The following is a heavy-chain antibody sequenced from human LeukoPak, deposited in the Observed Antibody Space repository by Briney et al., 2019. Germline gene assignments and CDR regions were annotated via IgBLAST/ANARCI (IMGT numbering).Heavy chain of an antibody. Sequence: PSETLSLTCTVSGGSISSYYWSWVRQPAGKALEWIGRIYTSGTTSYNPSLKSRVTISVDTSKNHFSLKLTSVTAADTAVYYCARGDTVTGTLDYWGQGALVTVSS. J-gene: IGHJ4*02. D-gene: IGHD6-19*01. V-gene: IGHV4-4*07. CDR3: ARGDTVTGTLDY. CDR2: IYTSGTT. CDR1: GGSISSYY.